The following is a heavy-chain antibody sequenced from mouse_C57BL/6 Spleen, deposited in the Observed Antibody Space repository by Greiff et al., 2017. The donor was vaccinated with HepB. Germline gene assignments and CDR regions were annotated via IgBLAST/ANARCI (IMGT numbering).Heavy chain of an antibody. Sequence: VQLQQSGPELVKPGASVKISCKASGYTFTDYYMNWVKQSHGKSLEWIGDINPNKGGTSYNQKFKGKATLTVDKSSSTAYMELRSLTSENSAVYYCARSGYSNSSWFAYWGQGTLVTVSA. J-gene: IGHJ3*01. CDR3: ARSGYSNSSWFAY. V-gene: IGHV1-26*01. CDR1: GYTFTDYY. CDR2: INPNKGGT. D-gene: IGHD2-5*01.